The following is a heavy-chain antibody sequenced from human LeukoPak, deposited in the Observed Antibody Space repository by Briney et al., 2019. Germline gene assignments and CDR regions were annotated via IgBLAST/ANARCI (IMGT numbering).Heavy chain of an antibody. CDR3: AKGSATTVVTIDY. Sequence: QAGGSLRLSCAASGFTFSSYGMHWVRQAPGKGLEWVAVISSDGSDKYYADSVKGRFTISRDNSKNTMYLQTNSLRDEDTAVYYCAKGSATTVVTIDYWGQGTLVTVSS. D-gene: IGHD4-23*01. CDR2: ISSDGSDK. V-gene: IGHV3-30*18. CDR1: GFTFSSYG. J-gene: IGHJ4*02.